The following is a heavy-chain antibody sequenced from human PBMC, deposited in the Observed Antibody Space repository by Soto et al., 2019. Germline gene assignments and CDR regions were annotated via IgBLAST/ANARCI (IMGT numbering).Heavy chain of an antibody. V-gene: IGHV4-59*11. CDR3: ARESPVAGIFDY. CDR1: GGSISGHY. J-gene: IGHJ4*01. CDR2: IHYSGTT. Sequence: QVQLQESGPGLVKPSETLSLSCTVSGGSISGHYWDWIRQPPGKGLEWIGYIHYSGTTDYNPSLKSRVTMSLDTSPNHFSLKLTSVTAADTAVYYCARESPVAGIFDYWGHGTLVIVSS. D-gene: IGHD6-13*01.